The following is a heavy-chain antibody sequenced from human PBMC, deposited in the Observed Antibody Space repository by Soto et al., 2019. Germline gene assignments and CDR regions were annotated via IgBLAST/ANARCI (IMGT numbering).Heavy chain of an antibody. CDR2: IIPIFGTA. CDR3: ASPSSARDGYNVPYY. CDR1: GGTFSSYA. D-gene: IGHD5-12*01. Sequence: QVQLVQSGAEVKKPGSSVKVSCKASGGTFSSYAISWVRQAPGQGLEWMGGIIPIFGTANYAQKFQGRVTIXXDXSXXTAYMELSSLRSEDTAVYYCASPSSARDGYNVPYYWGQGTLVTVSS. V-gene: IGHV1-69*12. J-gene: IGHJ4*02.